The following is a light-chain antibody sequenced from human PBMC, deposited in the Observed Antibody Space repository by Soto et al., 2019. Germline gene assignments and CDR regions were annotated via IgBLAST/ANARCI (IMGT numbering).Light chain of an antibody. CDR2: DVN. J-gene: IGLJ3*02. CDR3: SSDTRRNTWV. V-gene: IGLV2-14*01. Sequence: QSALTQPASVSGSPGQSITISCTGTSSDVGAYNEDSWYQQHPGTAPKLMIYDVNNRPSGVSNRFAGSKSGNTASLTSSVLQAEEDAYYYGSSDTRRNTWVFGGGTKLTVL. CDR1: SSDVGAYNE.